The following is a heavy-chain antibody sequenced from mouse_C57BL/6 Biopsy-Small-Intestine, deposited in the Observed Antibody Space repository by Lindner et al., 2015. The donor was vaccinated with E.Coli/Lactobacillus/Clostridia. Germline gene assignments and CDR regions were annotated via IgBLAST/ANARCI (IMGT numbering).Heavy chain of an antibody. CDR1: GFTFSDYG. J-gene: IGHJ4*01. V-gene: IGHV5-17*01. Sequence: VQLQESGGGLVKPGGSRKLSCAASGFTFSDYGMHWVRQAPEKGLEWVAYISGGSSAISYADTVKGRFTISRDNAKNTLFLQMTSLRSEDTAMYYCARPHYYAMDYWGQGTSVTVSS. CDR3: ARPHYYAMDY. CDR2: ISGGSSAI.